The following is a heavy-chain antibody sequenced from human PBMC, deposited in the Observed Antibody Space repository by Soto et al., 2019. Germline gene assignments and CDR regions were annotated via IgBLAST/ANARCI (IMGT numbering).Heavy chain of an antibody. J-gene: IGHJ6*02. Sequence: ESGGGLVQPGGSLRLSCAASGFTFSSYDMHWVRQATGKGLEWVSAIGTAGDTYYPGSVKGRFTISRENAKNSLYLQMNSLRAEDTAVYYCARDLALGRGYYGMDVWGQGTTVTVSS. CDR2: IGTAGDT. V-gene: IGHV3-13*01. D-gene: IGHD3-10*01. CDR3: ARDLALGRGYYGMDV. CDR1: GFTFSSYD.